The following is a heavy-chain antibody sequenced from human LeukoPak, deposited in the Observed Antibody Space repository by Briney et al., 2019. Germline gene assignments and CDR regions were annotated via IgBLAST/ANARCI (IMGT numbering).Heavy chain of an antibody. CDR3: ARDSYYDSSGYL. Sequence: TSETLSLTCTVSGGSVSSGSYYWSWIRQPPGKGLEWIGYIYYSGSTNYNPSLKSRVTISVDTSKNQFSLKLSSVTAADTAVYYCARDSYYDSSGYLWGQGTLVTVSS. CDR1: GGSVSSGSYY. V-gene: IGHV4-61*01. D-gene: IGHD3-22*01. J-gene: IGHJ5*02. CDR2: IYYSGST.